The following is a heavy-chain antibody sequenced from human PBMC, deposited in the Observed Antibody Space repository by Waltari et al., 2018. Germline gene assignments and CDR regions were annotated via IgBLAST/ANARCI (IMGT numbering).Heavy chain of an antibody. CDR2: INAGNGNT. V-gene: IGHV1-3*01. CDR3: ARDGISMVAAYNWFDP. J-gene: IGHJ5*02. CDR1: GYTFTSSA. D-gene: IGHD2-15*01. Sequence: QVQLVQSGAEVKKPGASVKVSCKASGYTFTSSAMHWVRQAPGQRLEWMGWINAGNGNTKYSQKFQGRVTITRDTSASTAYMELSSLRSEDTAVYYCARDGISMVAAYNWFDPWGQGTLVTVSS.